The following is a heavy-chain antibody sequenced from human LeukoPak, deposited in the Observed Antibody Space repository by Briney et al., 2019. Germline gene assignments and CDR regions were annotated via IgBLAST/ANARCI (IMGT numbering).Heavy chain of an antibody. Sequence: GGSLRLSCAASGFTFSSYSVNWVRQAPGKGLEWVSSISSSSSYIYYADSVKGRFTISRDNAKNSLYLQMNSLRAEDTAVYYCARDYRSMVRGVTSSFDYWGQGTLVTVSS. CDR1: GFTFSSYS. CDR3: ARDYRSMVRGVTSSFDY. CDR2: ISSSSSYI. V-gene: IGHV3-21*01. D-gene: IGHD3-10*01. J-gene: IGHJ4*02.